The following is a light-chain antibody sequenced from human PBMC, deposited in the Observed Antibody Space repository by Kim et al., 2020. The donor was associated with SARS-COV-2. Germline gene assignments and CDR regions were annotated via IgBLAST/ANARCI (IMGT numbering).Light chain of an antibody. CDR2: GKN. CDR1: SLRSYY. Sequence: PAVSVALGQTVRITCQGDSLRSYYASWYQQKPGQAPVLVIYGKNNRPSGIPDRFSGSSSGNTASLTITGAQAEDEADYYCNSGIVVFGGGTQLTVL. CDR3: NSGIVV. J-gene: IGLJ2*01. V-gene: IGLV3-19*01.